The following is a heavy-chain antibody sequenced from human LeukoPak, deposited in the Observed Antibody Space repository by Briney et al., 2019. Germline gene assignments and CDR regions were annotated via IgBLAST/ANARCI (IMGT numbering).Heavy chain of an antibody. CDR2: IYYSGST. CDR1: GGSISSGDYY. V-gene: IGHV4-30-4*01. CDR3: ARDGRYYYYGMDV. J-gene: IGHJ6*02. Sequence: SETLSLTCTVSGGSISSGDYYWSWIRQPPGKGLEWIGYIYYSGSTYYNPSLKSRVTISVDTSKNQFSLKLSSMTAADTAVYYCARDGRYYYYGMDVWGQGTTVTVSS.